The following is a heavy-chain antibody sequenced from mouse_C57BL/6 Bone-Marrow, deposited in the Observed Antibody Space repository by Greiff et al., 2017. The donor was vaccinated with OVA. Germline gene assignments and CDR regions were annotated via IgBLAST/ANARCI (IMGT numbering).Heavy chain of an antibody. J-gene: IGHJ2*01. CDR2: IYPRSGNT. CDR1: GYTFTSYG. CDR3: ARSGYYYGSSYEGVDY. Sequence: VQLQESGAELARPGASVKLSCKASGYTFTSYGISWVKQRTGQGLEWIGEIYPRSGNTYYNEKFKGKATLTADQSSSTAYMELRSLTSDDSAVYFCARSGYYYGSSYEGVDYWGQGTTLTVSS. V-gene: IGHV1-81*01. D-gene: IGHD1-1*01.